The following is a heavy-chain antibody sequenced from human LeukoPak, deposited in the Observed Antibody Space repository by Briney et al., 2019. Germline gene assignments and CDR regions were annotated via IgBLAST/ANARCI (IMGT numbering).Heavy chain of an antibody. D-gene: IGHD4-17*01. CDR3: ARALRTGQGDYVPVL. CDR1: GYRFTNYW. Sequence: GESLKISCKASGYRFTNYWIGWVRQMPGKGLKWMTIIYPGDSETRYSPSFQGQVTISADKSIGTTYLQWSSLKASDTAMYYCARALRTGQGDYVPVLWGQGTLVTVSS. V-gene: IGHV5-51*01. J-gene: IGHJ4*02. CDR2: IYPGDSET.